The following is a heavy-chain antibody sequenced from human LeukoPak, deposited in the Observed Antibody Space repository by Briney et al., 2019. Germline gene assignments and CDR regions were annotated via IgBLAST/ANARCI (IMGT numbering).Heavy chain of an antibody. CDR3: ARGSGWYDY. CDR2: IIPIFGTA. J-gene: IGHJ4*02. D-gene: IGHD6-19*01. Sequence: GASVKVSCKASGYTFTGYYMHWVRQAPGQGLEWMGGIIPIFGTANYAQKFQGRVTITADESTSTAYMGLSSLRSEDTAVYYCARGSGWYDYWGQGTLVTVSS. CDR1: GYTFTGYY. V-gene: IGHV1-69*13.